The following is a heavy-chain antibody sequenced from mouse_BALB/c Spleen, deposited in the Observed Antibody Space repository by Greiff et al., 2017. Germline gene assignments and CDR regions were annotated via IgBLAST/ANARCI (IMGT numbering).Heavy chain of an antibody. D-gene: IGHD2-14*01. CDR1: GYSYTGYN. J-gene: IGHJ4*01. CDR3: AREGYDEYYYAMDY. Sequence: EVKLMESGPELEKPGASVKISCKASGYSYTGYNMNWVKQSNGKSLEWIGNIDPYYGGTSYNQKFKGKATLTVDKSSSTAYMQLKSLTSEDSAVYYCAREGYDEYYYAMDYWGQGTSVTVSS. V-gene: IGHV1-39*01. CDR2: IDPYYGGT.